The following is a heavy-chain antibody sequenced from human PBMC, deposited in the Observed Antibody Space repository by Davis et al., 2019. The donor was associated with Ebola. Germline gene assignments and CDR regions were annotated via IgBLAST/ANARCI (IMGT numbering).Heavy chain of an antibody. CDR2: ISSSSSYI. J-gene: IGHJ4*02. Sequence: PGGSLRLSCAASGFTFSSYSMNWVRQAPGKGLEWVSSISSSSSYIYYADSVKGRFTISRDNAKNSLYLQMNSLRAEDTAVYYCARGSGWLTPFDYGGQGTLVTVSS. CDR3: ARGSGWLTPFDY. CDR1: GFTFSSYS. V-gene: IGHV3-21*04. D-gene: IGHD6-19*01.